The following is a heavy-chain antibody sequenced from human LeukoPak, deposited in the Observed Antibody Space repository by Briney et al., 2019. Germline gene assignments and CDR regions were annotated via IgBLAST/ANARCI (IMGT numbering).Heavy chain of an antibody. V-gene: IGHV3-15*01. CDR3: TGVPAANYYYYMDV. J-gene: IGHJ6*03. CDR2: IKSKTDGGTT. Sequence: PGGSLRLSCAASGFTFSNAWMSWVRQAPGKGLEWVGRIKSKTDGGTTDYAAPVKGRFTISRDDSKNTLYLQMNSLKTEDTAVYYCTGVPAANYYYYMDVWGKGTTVTVSS. D-gene: IGHD2-2*01. CDR1: GFTFSNAW.